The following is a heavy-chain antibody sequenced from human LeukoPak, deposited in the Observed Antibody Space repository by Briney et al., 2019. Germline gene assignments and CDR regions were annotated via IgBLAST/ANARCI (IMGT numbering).Heavy chain of an antibody. J-gene: IGHJ5*02. CDR1: GYTFTSYD. V-gene: IGHV1-8*03. CDR3: ARARHSNWNYDNEFGGFDP. Sequence: GASVKVSCKASGYTFTSYDINWVRQATGQGLGWMGWMNPNSGNTGYAQKFQGRVTITRNTSISTAYMELSSLRSEDTAVYYCARARHSNWNYDNEFGGFDPWGQGTLVTASS. CDR2: MNPNSGNT. D-gene: IGHD1-7*01.